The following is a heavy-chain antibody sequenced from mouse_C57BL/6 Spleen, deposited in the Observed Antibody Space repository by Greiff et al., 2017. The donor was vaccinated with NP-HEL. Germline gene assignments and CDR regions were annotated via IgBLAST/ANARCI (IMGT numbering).Heavy chain of an antibody. J-gene: IGHJ3*01. D-gene: IGHD2-4*01. CDR3: ASYDYDRAWFAY. CDR2: IYPGSGST. V-gene: IGHV1-55*01. CDR1: GYTFTSYW. Sequence: QVQLQQPGAELVMPGASVKLSCKASGYTFTSYWMHWVKQRPGQGLEWIGDIYPGSGSTNYNEKFKSKATLTVDTSSSTAYMQLSSLTSEDSAVYYCASYDYDRAWFAYWGQGTLVTVSA.